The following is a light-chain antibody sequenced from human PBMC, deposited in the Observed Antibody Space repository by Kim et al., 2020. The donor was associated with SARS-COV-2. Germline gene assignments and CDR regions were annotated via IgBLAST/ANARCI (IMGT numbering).Light chain of an antibody. V-gene: IGKV3-20*01. J-gene: IGKJ1*01. CDR2: GSS. Sequence: VLTQSPGTLSLSPGDRATLSCRASETVIISNVAWYQQKPGQAPTLLIYGSSRRAAGIPDRFSGSGSGTDFTLTIGRLEPEDSAMYYFQQYDSSPWTFCQGTKVDIK. CDR1: ETVIISN. CDR3: QQYDSSPWT.